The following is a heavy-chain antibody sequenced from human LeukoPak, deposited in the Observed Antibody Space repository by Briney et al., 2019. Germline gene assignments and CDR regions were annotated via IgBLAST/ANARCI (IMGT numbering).Heavy chain of an antibody. D-gene: IGHD3-9*01. CDR1: GFTFSSYA. CDR2: IGDSGGST. CDR3: AKSRNTGYSLFDY. V-gene: IGHV3-23*01. Sequence: GGSLRLSCAASGFTFSSYAMSWVRQAPGKGLELVSAIGDSGGSTYYADSVKGRFTIARDNSENTLYLQMNSLRAEDTAVYYCAKSRNTGYSLFDYWGQGTLVTVSS. J-gene: IGHJ4*02.